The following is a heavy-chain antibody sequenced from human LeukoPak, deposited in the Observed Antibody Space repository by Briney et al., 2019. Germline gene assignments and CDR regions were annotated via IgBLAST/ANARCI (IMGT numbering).Heavy chain of an antibody. V-gene: IGHV3-23*01. D-gene: IGHD2-15*01. Sequence: GGSLRLSCAASGFTFSSYAMSWVRQAPGKGLEWVSAISGSGGITFYADSVKGRFTISRDNSKNTLYMQMNSLRAEDTAVYYCAKDGSGVAAADYYFDYWGQGTLVTVSS. CDR2: ISGSGGIT. J-gene: IGHJ4*02. CDR1: GFTFSSYA. CDR3: AKDGSGVAAADYYFDY.